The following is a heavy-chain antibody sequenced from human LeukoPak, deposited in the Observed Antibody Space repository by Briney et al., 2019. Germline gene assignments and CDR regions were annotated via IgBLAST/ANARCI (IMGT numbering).Heavy chain of an antibody. Sequence: PSETLSLTCTVSGGSISSYYWSWIRQPAGKGLEWIGRIYTSGSTNYNPSLKSRVTMSVDTSKNQFSLKLSSVTAADTAVYYCARGGVVTTDPYYYYYYMDVWSKGTTVTVSS. CDR2: IYTSGST. CDR1: GGSISSYY. D-gene: IGHD4-11*01. V-gene: IGHV4-4*07. CDR3: ARGGVVTTDPYYYYYYMDV. J-gene: IGHJ6*03.